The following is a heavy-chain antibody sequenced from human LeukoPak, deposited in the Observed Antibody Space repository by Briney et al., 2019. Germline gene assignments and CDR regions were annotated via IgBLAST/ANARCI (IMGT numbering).Heavy chain of an antibody. D-gene: IGHD1-14*01. V-gene: IGHV3-23*01. CDR1: GFTFSSYA. J-gene: IGHJ4*02. CDR2: ISNSDGTT. CDR3: AKATGYLL. Sequence: GGSLRLSCAVSGFTFSSYAMSWVRQAPGKGLEWVSTISNSDGTTYYADSVKGRFTISRDDSENTLSLQMNSLRAEDTAVYCCAKATGYLLWGQGTLVTVSS.